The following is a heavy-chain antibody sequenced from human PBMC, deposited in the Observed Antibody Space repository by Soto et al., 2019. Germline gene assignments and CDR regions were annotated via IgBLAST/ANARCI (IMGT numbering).Heavy chain of an antibody. CDR2: IYYSGST. J-gene: IGHJ4*02. D-gene: IGHD3-3*01. CDR3: ARGLRITIFEPYYFDY. V-gene: IGHV4-39*01. Sequence: SETLSLTCTVSGGSISSSSYYWGWIRQPPGKGLEWVGSIYYSGSTYYNPSLKSRVTISVDTSKNQFSLKLSSVTAADTAVYYCARGLRITIFEPYYFDYWGQGTLVTVSS. CDR1: GGSISSSSYY.